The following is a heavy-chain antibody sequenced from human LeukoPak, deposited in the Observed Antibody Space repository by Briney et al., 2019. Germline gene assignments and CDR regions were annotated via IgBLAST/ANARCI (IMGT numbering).Heavy chain of an antibody. Sequence: SETLSLTCTVPGGSVSSGGYYWSWIRQHPGKGLEWIGYIYYSGSTYYNPSLKSRVTISVDTSKNQFSLKLSSVTAADTAVYYCSRDLSIGPGSFLDGAFVIWGQGTMVTVSS. J-gene: IGHJ3*02. CDR1: GGSVSSGGYY. V-gene: IGHV4-31*03. CDR3: SRDLSIGPGSFLDGAFVI. CDR2: IYYSGST. D-gene: IGHD3-10*01.